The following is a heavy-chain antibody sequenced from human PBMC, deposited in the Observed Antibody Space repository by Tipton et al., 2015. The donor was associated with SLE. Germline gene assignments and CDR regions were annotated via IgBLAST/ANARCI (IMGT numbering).Heavy chain of an antibody. CDR2: LYPSGST. Sequence: TLSLTCAVSGGSISSGGYSWSWIRQPPGKGLEWIGFLYPSGSTYYNPSLKSRVTISVHRSKNQLSLRLNSVTAADTAVYYCARSQRGGYYYYGMDVWGQGTTVTVSS. CDR1: GGSISSGGYS. V-gene: IGHV4-30-2*01. CDR3: ARSQRGGYYYYGMDV. J-gene: IGHJ6*02. D-gene: IGHD6-13*01.